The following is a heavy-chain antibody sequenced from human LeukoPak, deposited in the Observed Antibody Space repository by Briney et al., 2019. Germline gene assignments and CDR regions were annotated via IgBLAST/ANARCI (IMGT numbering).Heavy chain of an antibody. CDR1: GYTFTGYY. J-gene: IGHJ5*02. CDR2: INPNSGGT. CDR3: ARGDYGSGTELDP. D-gene: IGHD3-10*01. V-gene: IGHV1-2*02. Sequence: ASVKVSCKASGYTFTGYYMHWVRQAPGQGLEWMGWINPNSGGTNYAQKFQGRVTMTRDTSISTAYMELSRLRSDGTAVYYCARGDYGSGTELDPWGQGTLVTVSS.